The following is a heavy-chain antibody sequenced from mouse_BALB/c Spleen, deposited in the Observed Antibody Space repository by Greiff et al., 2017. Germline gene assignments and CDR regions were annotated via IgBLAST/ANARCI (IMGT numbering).Heavy chain of an antibody. CDR2: IYPGNSDT. Sequence: EVQRVESGTVLARPGASVKMSCKASGYSFTSYWMHWVKQRPGQGLEWIGAIYPGNSDTSYNQKFKGKAKLTAVTSASTAYMELSSLTNEDSAVYYCTRWYGDAMDYWGQGTSVTVSS. D-gene: IGHD2-14*01. CDR3: TRWYGDAMDY. CDR1: GYSFTSYW. J-gene: IGHJ4*01. V-gene: IGHV1-5*01.